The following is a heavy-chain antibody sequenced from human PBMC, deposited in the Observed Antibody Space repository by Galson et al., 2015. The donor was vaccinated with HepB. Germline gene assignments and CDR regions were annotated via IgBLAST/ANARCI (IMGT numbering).Heavy chain of an antibody. D-gene: IGHD2-2*02. CDR2: IIPIFGTA. J-gene: IGHJ6*02. V-gene: IGHV1-69*13. Sequence: SVKVSCKASGSTFSSYAISWVRQAPGQGLEWMGGIIPIFGTANYAQKFQGRVTITADESTSTAYMELSSLRSEDTAVYYCAGSSCSSTSCYRRGSDYYYGMDVWGQGTTVTVSS. CDR1: GSTFSSYA. CDR3: AGSSCSSTSCYRRGSDYYYGMDV.